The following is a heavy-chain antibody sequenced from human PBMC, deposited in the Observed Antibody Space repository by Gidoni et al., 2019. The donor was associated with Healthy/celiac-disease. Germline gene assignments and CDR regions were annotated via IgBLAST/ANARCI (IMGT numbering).Heavy chain of an antibody. J-gene: IGHJ6*02. D-gene: IGHD6-19*01. V-gene: IGHV4-61*02. Sequence: QVQLQEAGPGLVKPSQTLSLTCTAAGGSISSGSYYWSWIRPPAGKGLEWIWRIYTSGGTNYTPSLKSRVTISVDTSKNQFSLKLSSVTAADTAVYYCARDRTGIAVGGYYYYGMDVWGQGTTVTVSS. CDR2: IYTSGGT. CDR1: GGSISSGSYY. CDR3: ARDRTGIAVGGYYYYGMDV.